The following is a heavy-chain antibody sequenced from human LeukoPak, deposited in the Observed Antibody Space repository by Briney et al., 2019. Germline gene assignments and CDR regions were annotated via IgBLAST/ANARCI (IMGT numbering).Heavy chain of an antibody. CDR1: GGTFSSYV. V-gene: IGHV1-69*04. CDR3: ARDPGYCSGGSCYGGY. CDR2: IIPILGIA. J-gene: IGHJ4*02. Sequence: VASVKVSCKASGGTFSSYVLSWVRQAPGQGREWMGRIIPILGIANYAQTFQGRVTITADKTTSTAYTELSSLRSEDTAVYYCARDPGYCSGGSCYGGYWGQGTLVTVSS. D-gene: IGHD2-15*01.